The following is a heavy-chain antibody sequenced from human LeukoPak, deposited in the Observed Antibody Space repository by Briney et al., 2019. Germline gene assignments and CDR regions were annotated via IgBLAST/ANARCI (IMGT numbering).Heavy chain of an antibody. D-gene: IGHD2-2*01. J-gene: IGHJ4*02. Sequence: GGSLRLSCAASGFTFSSYAMSWVRQAPGKGLEWVSAISGSGGSTYYADSVKGRFTISRDNSKNTLYLQMNSLRAEDTAVYYCAKDPEDIVVVPAAIDSDYWGQGTLVTVSS. CDR1: GFTFSSYA. CDR2: ISGSGGST. V-gene: IGHV3-23*01. CDR3: AKDPEDIVVVPAAIDSDY.